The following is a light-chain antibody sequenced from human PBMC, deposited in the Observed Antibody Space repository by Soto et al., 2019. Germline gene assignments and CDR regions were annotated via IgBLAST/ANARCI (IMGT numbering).Light chain of an antibody. V-gene: IGKV3-15*01. Sequence: ILMTQSPATLSVSPGERATLSCRASQSVITNLAWYKQQPGQAPRLLIYDASTRATGIPARFSGSGSGTEFTLTISGLQSEDFAVYYCKHYNILPTLTFGQGTKVEVK. CDR3: KHYNILPTLT. J-gene: IGKJ1*01. CDR1: QSVITN. CDR2: DAS.